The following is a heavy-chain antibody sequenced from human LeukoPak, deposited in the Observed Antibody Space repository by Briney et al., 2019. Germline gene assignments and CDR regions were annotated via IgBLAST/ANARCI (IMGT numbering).Heavy chain of an antibody. CDR1: GGSISSGSYY. D-gene: IGHD2-2*01. CDR3: ARDRWQEAMRIGKSAFDI. CDR2: IYTSGST. V-gene: IGHV4-61*02. J-gene: IGHJ3*02. Sequence: KASQTLSLTCTVSGGSISSGSYYRSWIRQPAGKGLEWIGRIYTSGSTNYNPSLKSRVTISVDTSKNQFSLKLSSVTAADTAVYYCARDRWQEAMRIGKSAFDIWGQGTMVTVSS.